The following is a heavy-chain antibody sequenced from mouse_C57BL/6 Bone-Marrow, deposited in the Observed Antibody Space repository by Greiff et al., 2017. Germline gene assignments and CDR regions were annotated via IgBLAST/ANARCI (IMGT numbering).Heavy chain of an antibody. CDR2: IWTGGGT. CDR1: GFSLPSYA. Sequence: VKLVESGPGLVAPSQSLSITCTVPGFSLPSYALSWVRQPPGKGLEWLGVIWTGGGTNYNSALKSRLSISKDNSKSQVFLKMNSLQTDDTARYYCARYRNWYFDVWGTGTTVTVSS. V-gene: IGHV2-9-1*01. CDR3: ARYRNWYFDV. J-gene: IGHJ1*03.